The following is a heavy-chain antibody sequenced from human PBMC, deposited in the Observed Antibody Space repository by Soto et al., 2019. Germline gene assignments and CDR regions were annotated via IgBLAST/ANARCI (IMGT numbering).Heavy chain of an antibody. CDR3: ATGYGSGYREFDY. D-gene: IGHD3-10*01. Sequence: QVQLVQSGAELKKPGSSVKVSCKASGDTFSFYTINWVRQAPGLGLEWMGRVNPILSMSNYAQKFQGRVKMTADTATGTANMELRSLRSDGTAFYYWATGYGSGYREFDYWGQGALVTVSS. CDR1: GDTFSFYT. J-gene: IGHJ4*02. CDR2: VNPILSMS. V-gene: IGHV1-69*02.